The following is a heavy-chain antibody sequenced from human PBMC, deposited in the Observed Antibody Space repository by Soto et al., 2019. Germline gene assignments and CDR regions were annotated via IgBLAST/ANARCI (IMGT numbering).Heavy chain of an antibody. D-gene: IGHD6-19*01. Sequence: GWSLGLSCTASGFTFSNSAMTWVRQAPGKGLEWVSIISASGRSTYHAASVKGRFTISRDNSKDTLYLQMTRLSAEDTATYDWEKDGQWLDVYLESWGQGSQVT. CDR1: GFTFSNSA. J-gene: IGHJ4*02. CDR3: EKDGQWLDVYLES. V-gene: IGHV3-23*01. CDR2: ISASGRST.